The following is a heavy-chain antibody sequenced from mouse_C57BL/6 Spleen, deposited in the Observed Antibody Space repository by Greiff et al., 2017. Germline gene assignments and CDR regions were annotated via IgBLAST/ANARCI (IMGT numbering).Heavy chain of an antibody. CDR3: ARLDYGSSYYAMDY. Sequence: VQLQQSGAELARPGASVKLSCKASGYTFTSYGISWVKQRPGQGLEWIGEIYPRSGNTYYNEKFKGKATLTADKSSSTAYMELRSLTSEDSAVYFCARLDYGSSYYAMDYWGQGTSVTVSS. CDR1: GYTFTSYG. CDR2: IYPRSGNT. J-gene: IGHJ4*01. D-gene: IGHD1-1*01. V-gene: IGHV1-81*01.